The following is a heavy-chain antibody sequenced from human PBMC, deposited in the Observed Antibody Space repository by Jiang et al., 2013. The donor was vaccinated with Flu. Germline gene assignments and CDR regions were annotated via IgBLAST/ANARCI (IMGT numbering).Heavy chain of an antibody. CDR3: AHSLPASGTLTKTPGLFDY. D-gene: IGHD6-13*01. V-gene: IGHV2-5*06. J-gene: IGHJ4*02. CDR1: GFSLSTTAVG. Sequence: KPTQTLTLTCNFSGFSLSTTAVGVGWIRQPPGKALEWLALIYWDDSKYYSPSLKNRLTITKDSSKNQVVLTLTNMDPVDTATYYCAHSLPASGTLTKTPGLFDYWGQGTLVTVSS. CDR2: IYWDDSK.